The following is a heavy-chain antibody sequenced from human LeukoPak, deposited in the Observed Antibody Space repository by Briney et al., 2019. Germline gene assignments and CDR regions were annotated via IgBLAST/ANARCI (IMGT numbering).Heavy chain of an antibody. CDR1: GGSFSTNY. J-gene: IGHJ6*02. D-gene: IGHD3-10*01. V-gene: IGHV4-34*01. CDR3: ARGGARYYGSGNYNYFYYGMDV. CDR2: INHSGST. Sequence: SETLSLTCAVSGGSFSTNYWSWIRQPPGKGLEWMGEINHSGSTNYNPSLKSRVTISVDTSKNQFSLKLTSVTAADTAVYYCARGGARYYGSGNYNYFYYGMDVWGQGPRSPSP.